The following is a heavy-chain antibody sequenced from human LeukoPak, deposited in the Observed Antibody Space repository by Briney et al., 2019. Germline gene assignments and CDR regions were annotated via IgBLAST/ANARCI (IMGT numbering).Heavy chain of an antibody. CDR3: ARKIAYSSSWCFDY. CDR1: GGSFSGYY. J-gene: IGHJ4*02. Sequence: SETLSLTCAVYGGSFSGYYWSWIRQPPGKGLEWIGEINHSGSTNYNPSLKSRVTISVDKSKNQFSLKLSSVTAADTAVYYCARKIAYSSSWCFDYWGQGTLVTVSS. CDR2: INHSGST. V-gene: IGHV4-34*01. D-gene: IGHD6-13*01.